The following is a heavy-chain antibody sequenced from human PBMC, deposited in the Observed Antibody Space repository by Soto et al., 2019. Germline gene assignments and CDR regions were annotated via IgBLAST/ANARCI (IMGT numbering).Heavy chain of an antibody. CDR2: INPSGGGT. CDR1: GYTFLDFY. J-gene: IGHJ4*02. CDR3: ARDKPFSADY. D-gene: IGHD3-3*02. Sequence: QVQLVQSGTEVKKPGASVKVSCKASGYTFLDFYIHWVRQAPGQGLEWMGFINPSGGGTTYAQQFQVRLTMTRATSTSTVYMELITLRSEDTAIYYCARDKPFSADYWGQGTLVT. V-gene: IGHV1-46*01.